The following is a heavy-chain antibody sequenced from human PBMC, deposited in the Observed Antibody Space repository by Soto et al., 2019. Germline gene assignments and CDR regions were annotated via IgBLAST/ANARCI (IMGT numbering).Heavy chain of an antibody. CDR1: GGSISSYY. V-gene: IGHV4-59*01. Sequence: KSSETLSLTCTVSGGSISSYYWSWIRQPPGKGLEWIGYIYYSGSTNYNPSLKSRVTISVDTSKNQFSLKLSSVTAADTAVYYCARNSTPWDRSGYYDYWGQGTLVTV. D-gene: IGHD3-22*01. J-gene: IGHJ4*02. CDR3: ARNSTPWDRSGYYDY. CDR2: IYYSGST.